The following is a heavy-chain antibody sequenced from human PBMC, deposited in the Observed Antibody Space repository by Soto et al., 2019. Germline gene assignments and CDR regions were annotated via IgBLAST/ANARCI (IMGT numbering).Heavy chain of an antibody. Sequence: EVQLLESGGGLVQRGGSLRLSCEASGFTFSNYPMSWVRQAPGKGLEWVSVISGSGAFYADSVKGRFTISRDHSKNTLYLQMNRLRADDTPVYFCAKDSCGGTVSGWSHDFWGQGTPVTVSS. CDR2: ISGSGA. CDR1: GFTFSNYP. D-gene: IGHD6-19*01. CDR3: AKDSCGGTVSGWSHDF. J-gene: IGHJ4*02. V-gene: IGHV3-23*01.